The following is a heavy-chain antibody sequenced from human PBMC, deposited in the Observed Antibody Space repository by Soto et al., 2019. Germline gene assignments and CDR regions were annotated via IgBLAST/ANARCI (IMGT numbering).Heavy chain of an antibody. Sequence: EQSGAEVKRPGSSVKVSCEASGGTFSNYAISWVRQAPGQGLEWMGGILPLSGTGNYTQKFQGRVTITADESSSTIYLELRSLRSEDAAVYYCVRDTWGVTVADTDDYYYGMDVWGQGTTVIVSS. V-gene: IGHV1-69*01. J-gene: IGHJ6*02. CDR1: GGTFSNYA. CDR3: VRDTWGVTVADTDDYYYGMDV. D-gene: IGHD4-17*01. CDR2: ILPLSGTG.